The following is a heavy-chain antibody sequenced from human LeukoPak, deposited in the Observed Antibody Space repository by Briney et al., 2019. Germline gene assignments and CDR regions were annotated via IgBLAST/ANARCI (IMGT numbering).Heavy chain of an antibody. CDR3: ARVRTALTNWFDP. D-gene: IGHD2-21*02. Sequence: ETLSLTCTVPGGSISSYYWSWIRQPPGKGLEWVSAIYSGGSTYYADSVKGRFTISRDNSKNTLSLQMNSLRAEDTAVYYCARVRTALTNWFDPWGQGTLVTVAS. J-gene: IGHJ5*02. CDR2: IYSGGST. V-gene: IGHV3-66*01. CDR1: GGSISSYY.